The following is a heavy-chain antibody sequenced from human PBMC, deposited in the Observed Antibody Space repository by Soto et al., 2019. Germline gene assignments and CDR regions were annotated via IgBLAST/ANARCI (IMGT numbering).Heavy chain of an antibody. J-gene: IGHJ4*02. CDR1: GFTFTSYT. Sequence: GGSLRLSCAASGFTFTSYTMNWVRQAPGKGLEWVSSISSSSDHIYYADSMKGRVTISRDNAKNSLFLDMNSLTGEDTAVYYCARARVYATGPLDFWGQGTLVTVSS. CDR3: ARARVYATGPLDF. V-gene: IGHV3-21*06. D-gene: IGHD6-13*01. CDR2: ISSSSDHI.